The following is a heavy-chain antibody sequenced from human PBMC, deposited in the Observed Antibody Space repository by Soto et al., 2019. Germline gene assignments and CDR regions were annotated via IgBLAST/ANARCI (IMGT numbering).Heavy chain of an antibody. CDR3: ARGWGYDSNDDYYAY. V-gene: IGHV1-69*01. CDR2: IIPIFGTA. J-gene: IGHJ4*02. Sequence: QVQLVQSGAEVRKPGSSVKVSCKASGGTFSRHAISWVRQAPGQGLEWMGGIIPIFGTANHAQKIQGIVTIIADESTSTVYMAVSSLRSEYTAMYYFARGWGYDSNDDYYAYWGQETLVIVSS. D-gene: IGHD3-22*01. CDR1: GGTFSRHA.